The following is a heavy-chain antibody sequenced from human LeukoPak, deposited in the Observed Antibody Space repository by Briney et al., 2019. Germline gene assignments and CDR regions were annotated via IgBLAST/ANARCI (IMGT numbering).Heavy chain of an antibody. D-gene: IGHD5-18*01. J-gene: IGHJ6*02. CDR2: IRSKAYGDTT. Sequence: GRSLRLSCTGSGFSLSDHAMTWVRQAPGKGLEWVGFIRSKAYGDTTEYAASVKGRFTISRDDSKNIAYLQMNSLKTEDTAVYYCARGPIYLWLYYGMDVWGQGTTVIVSS. V-gene: IGHV3-49*04. CDR1: GFSLSDHA. CDR3: ARGPIYLWLYYGMDV.